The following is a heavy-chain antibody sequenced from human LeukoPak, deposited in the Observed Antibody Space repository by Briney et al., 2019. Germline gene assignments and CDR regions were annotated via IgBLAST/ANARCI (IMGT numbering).Heavy chain of an antibody. D-gene: IGHD3-16*01. V-gene: IGHV3-23*01. J-gene: IGHJ3*02. Sequence: GGSLRLSCAASGFTFSSYAMNWVRQAPGKGPEWVSGISGNSGNTYYAESVKGRFTISRDNSKKTPYLQMNSLRAEDTAMYYCATRVMIAITTRGAFHIWGQGTMVTVSS. CDR1: GFTFSSYA. CDR2: ISGNSGNT. CDR3: ATRVMIAITTRGAFHI.